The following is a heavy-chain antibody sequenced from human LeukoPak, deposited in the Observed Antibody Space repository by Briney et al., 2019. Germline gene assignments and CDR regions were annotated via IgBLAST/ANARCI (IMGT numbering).Heavy chain of an antibody. V-gene: IGHV3-7*03. CDR1: GFTFSSYC. J-gene: IGHJ4*02. CDR2: INQDGSEK. CDR3: GRRGNLDY. Sequence: AGSLRLSCAASGFTFSSYCMSWVRQAPGKGGEWVANINQDGSEKYYVDPVKGRFTVFRDNAKNSLSLEMNSLRAEDTAVYYCGRRGNLDYWGQGTLVTVSS. D-gene: IGHD4-23*01.